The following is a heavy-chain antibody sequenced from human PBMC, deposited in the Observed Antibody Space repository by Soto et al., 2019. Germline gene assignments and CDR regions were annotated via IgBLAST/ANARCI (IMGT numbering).Heavy chain of an antibody. CDR3: ARDGSGDRHAFDI. CDR1: GFTFSSYG. CDR2: IWYDGSNK. J-gene: IGHJ3*02. V-gene: IGHV3-33*01. D-gene: IGHD3-10*01. Sequence: GGSLRLSCAASGFTFSSYGMHWVRQAPGKGLEWVAVIWYDGSNKYYADSAKGRFTISRDNSKNTLYLQMNSLRVEDTAVYYCARDGSGDRHAFDIWGQGTMVTVSS.